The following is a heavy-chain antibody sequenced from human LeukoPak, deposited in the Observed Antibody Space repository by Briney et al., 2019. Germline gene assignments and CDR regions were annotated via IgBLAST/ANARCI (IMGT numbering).Heavy chain of an antibody. CDR1: GNSFNKYA. Sequence: ASVKVSCKASGNSFNKYAITWVRQAPGQGPEWMGEFIPIFGTAKYAKKFQGRVTITADKSTSTAYMDLNSLRSEDTAVYYCTRGGFGELYHFDYWGQGTLVTVSS. V-gene: IGHV1-69*06. CDR2: FIPIFGTA. CDR3: TRGGFGELYHFDY. J-gene: IGHJ4*02. D-gene: IGHD3-10*01.